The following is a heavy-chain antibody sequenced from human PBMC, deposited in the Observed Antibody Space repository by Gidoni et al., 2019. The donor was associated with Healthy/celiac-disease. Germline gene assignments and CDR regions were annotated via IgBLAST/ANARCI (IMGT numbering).Heavy chain of an antibody. D-gene: IGHD6-6*01. V-gene: IGHV1-2*04. J-gene: IGHJ5*02. CDR2: INPKSGGT. CDR3: ARDRGYSSSSFWFDP. CDR1: GYTFTGYY. Sequence: QVQLVQSGAEVKKPGASVKVSCKASGYTFTGYYMHWVRQAPGQGLEWMGWINPKSGGTNYAQKFQGLVTMTRDTSISTAYMELSRLRSDDTAVYYWARDRGYSSSSFWFDPWGQGTLVTVSS.